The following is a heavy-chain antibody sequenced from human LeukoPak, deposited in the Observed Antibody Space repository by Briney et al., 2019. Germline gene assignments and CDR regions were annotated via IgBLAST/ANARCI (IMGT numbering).Heavy chain of an antibody. J-gene: IGHJ6*02. CDR2: ISSSGSNI. V-gene: IGHV3-48*03. D-gene: IGHD5-24*01. CDR1: GFTFSSYE. Sequence: PGGSLRLSCAASGFTFSSYEMNWVRQAPGKGLEWVSYISSSGSNIYYADSVKGRFTISRDNAKNSLYLQMNSLRAEDTAVYYCARGSHGLYYYYGMDVWGQGTTVTVSS. CDR3: ARGSHGLYYYYGMDV.